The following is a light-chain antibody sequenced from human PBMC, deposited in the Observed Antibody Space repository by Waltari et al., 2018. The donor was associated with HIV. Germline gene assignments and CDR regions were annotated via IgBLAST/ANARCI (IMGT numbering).Light chain of an antibody. Sequence: EIVMTQSPATLSVSPGDRATLSCRASQSVSSNLAWYQQKPGQAPRLLIYSASGRATGIPARFSGSGSGTEFTLTISSLQSEDFAVYYCQQYNNWPPYTFGQGTKLEI. CDR2: SAS. CDR1: QSVSSN. CDR3: QQYNNWPPYT. V-gene: IGKV3-15*01. J-gene: IGKJ2*01.